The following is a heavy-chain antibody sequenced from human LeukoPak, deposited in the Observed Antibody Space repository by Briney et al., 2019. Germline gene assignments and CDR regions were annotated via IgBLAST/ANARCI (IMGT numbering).Heavy chain of an antibody. V-gene: IGHV4-4*02. Sequence: GSLRLSCAASGFTFSSYSMNWVRQPPGKGLEWIGEIYHSGSTNYNPSLKSRVTISVDKSKNQFSLNLSSVTAAGTAVYYCAREHYDFWSGSQRRGYFDYWGQGTLVTVSS. D-gene: IGHD3-3*01. J-gene: IGHJ4*02. CDR3: AREHYDFWSGSQRRGYFDY. CDR2: IYHSGST. CDR1: GFTFSSYSM.